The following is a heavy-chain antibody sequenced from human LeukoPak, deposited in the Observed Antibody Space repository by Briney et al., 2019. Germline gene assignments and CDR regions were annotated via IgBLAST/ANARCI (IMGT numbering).Heavy chain of an antibody. CDR3: ARDIPTYSSSWPIDY. D-gene: IGHD6-13*01. Sequence: GGSLRLSCAASGFTFSSYSMNWVRQAPGKGLEWVSSISSSSSYIYYAGSVKGRFTISRDNAKNSLYLQVNSLRAEDTAVYYCARDIPTYSSSWPIDYWGQGTLVTVSS. CDR2: ISSSSSYI. J-gene: IGHJ4*02. V-gene: IGHV3-21*01. CDR1: GFTFSSYS.